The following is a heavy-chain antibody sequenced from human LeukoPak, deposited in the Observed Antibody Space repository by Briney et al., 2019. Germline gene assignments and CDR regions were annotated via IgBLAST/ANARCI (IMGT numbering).Heavy chain of an antibody. V-gene: IGHV3-7*01. Sequence: GGSLRLSCAASGFTFSSYWMAWVRQTPGKGLEWVANIKHDASEKYYVDSVKGRFTISRDNAKNSFYLQMNSLRAEDTAVYYCARDRGSTGYGLYDYWGQGTLVTVSS. CDR1: GFTFSSYW. CDR2: IKHDASEK. J-gene: IGHJ4*02. CDR3: ARDRGSTGYGLYDY. D-gene: IGHD5-12*01.